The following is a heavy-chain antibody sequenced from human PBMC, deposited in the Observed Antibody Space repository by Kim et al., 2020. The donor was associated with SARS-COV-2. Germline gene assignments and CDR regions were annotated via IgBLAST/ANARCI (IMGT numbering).Heavy chain of an antibody. Sequence: SETLSLTCAVYGGSFSGYYWSWIRQPPGKGLEWIGEINHSGSTNYNPSLKSRVTISVDTSKNQFSLKLSSVTAADTAVYYCALHIVVVTARNWFDPWGQGTLVTVSS. J-gene: IGHJ5*02. CDR3: ALHIVVVTARNWFDP. CDR2: INHSGST. CDR1: GGSFSGYY. V-gene: IGHV4-34*01. D-gene: IGHD2-21*02.